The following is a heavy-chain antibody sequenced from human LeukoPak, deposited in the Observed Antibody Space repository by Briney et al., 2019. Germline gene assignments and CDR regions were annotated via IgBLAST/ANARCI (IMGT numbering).Heavy chain of an antibody. CDR1: GGSVSSYY. CDR3: ARSKDILTGYCFDY. V-gene: IGHV4-59*02. Sequence: SETLSLTCTVSGGSVSSYYWSWIRQPPGKGLEWIGYIYYSGSTKYNPSLKSRVTISVDTSKKQFSLKLSSVTAADTAVYYCARSKDILTGYCFDYWGQGALVTVSS. J-gene: IGHJ4*02. CDR2: IYYSGST. D-gene: IGHD3-9*01.